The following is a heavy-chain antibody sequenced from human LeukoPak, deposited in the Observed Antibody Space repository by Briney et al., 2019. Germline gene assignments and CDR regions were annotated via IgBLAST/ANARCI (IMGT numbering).Heavy chain of an antibody. V-gene: IGHV3-74*01. CDR1: GFTSSNYW. CDR2: IHSDGSST. CDR3: ARGYSYGNFDY. J-gene: IGHJ4*02. D-gene: IGHD5-18*01. Sequence: PGRSLRLSCAASGFTSSNYWMHWVRQAPGKGLVWVSRIHSDGSSTSYADSVKGRFTISRDNAKNTLYLQMNSLRAEDTAVYYCARGYSYGNFDYWGQGTLVTVSS.